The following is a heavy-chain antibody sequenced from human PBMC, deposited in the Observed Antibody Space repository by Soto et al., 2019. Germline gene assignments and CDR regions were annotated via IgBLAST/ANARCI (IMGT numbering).Heavy chain of an antibody. CDR2: ISYDGTNK. CDR3: ARSRGIAAAGTISMAV. Sequence: GGSLRLPCAASGFTLSSYAMHWVRQAPGKGLEWVAVISYDGTNKYYADSVKGRFTISRDNYKNTLYLQMNSLRAEDTAVYYCARSRGIAAAGTISMAVWGQGTTVTVSS. CDR1: GFTLSSYA. D-gene: IGHD6-13*01. V-gene: IGHV3-30-3*01. J-gene: IGHJ6*02.